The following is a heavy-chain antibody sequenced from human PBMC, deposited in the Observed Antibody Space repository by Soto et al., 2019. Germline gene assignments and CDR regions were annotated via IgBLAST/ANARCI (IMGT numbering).Heavy chain of an antibody. CDR2: IYWDDDK. J-gene: IGHJ5*02. Sequence: QITLKESGPTLVKPTQTLTLTCTFSGFSLSTSGVGVGWIRQPPGKALEWLALIYWDDDKRYSPSLKSRLTITKDTSKNPVVLKMTNKDPGDTATYYCAHSLYDYVWGTNWFDPWGQGTLVTVSS. CDR3: AHSLYDYVWGTNWFDP. V-gene: IGHV2-5*02. D-gene: IGHD3-16*01. CDR1: GFSLSTSGVG.